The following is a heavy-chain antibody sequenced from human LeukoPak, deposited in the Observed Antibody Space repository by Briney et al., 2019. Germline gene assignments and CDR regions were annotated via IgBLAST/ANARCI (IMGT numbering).Heavy chain of an antibody. D-gene: IGHD6-19*01. CDR1: GFTVSRNY. CDR3: ASPYSSGWYSFDY. V-gene: IGHV3-66*01. CDR2: IYSGGST. Sequence: GGSLRPSCAASGFTVSRNYMSWVRQAPGKGLEWVSVIYSGGSTYYADSVKGRFTISRDNSKNTLYLQMNSLRAEDTAVYYCASPYSSGWYSFDYWGQGTLVTVSS. J-gene: IGHJ4*02.